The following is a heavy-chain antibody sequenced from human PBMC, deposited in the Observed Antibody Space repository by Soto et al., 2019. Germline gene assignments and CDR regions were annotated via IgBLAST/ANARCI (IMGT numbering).Heavy chain of an antibody. D-gene: IGHD6-19*01. J-gene: IGHJ4*02. CDR1: GFTFSSYW. Sequence: EVQLVESGGGLVQPGGSLRLSCAASGFTFSSYWMHWVRQAPGKGLVLVSRINSDGGSTSYADSVKGRFTLSRDIAKNTLYPQKNSMRADDTAVYYCARISVAGTYFEYRGQGTLVTVSS. V-gene: IGHV3-74*01. CDR3: ARISVAGTYFEY. CDR2: INSDGGST.